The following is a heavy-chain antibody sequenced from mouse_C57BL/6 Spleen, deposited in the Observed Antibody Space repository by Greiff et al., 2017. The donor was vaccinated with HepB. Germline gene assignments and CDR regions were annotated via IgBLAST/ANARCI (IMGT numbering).Heavy chain of an antibody. CDR1: GFTFSSYA. D-gene: IGHD4-1*01. Sequence: EVKLMESGGGLVKPGGSLKLSCAASGFTFSSYAMSWVRQTPEKRLEWVATISDGGSYTYYPDNVKGRFTISRDNAKNNLYLQMSHLKSEDTAMYYCARGVGRDYAMDYWGQGTSVTVSS. J-gene: IGHJ4*01. CDR2: ISDGGSYT. CDR3: ARGVGRDYAMDY. V-gene: IGHV5-4*03.